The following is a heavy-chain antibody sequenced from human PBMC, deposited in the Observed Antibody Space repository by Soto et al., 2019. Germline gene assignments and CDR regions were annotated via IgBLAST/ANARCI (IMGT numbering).Heavy chain of an antibody. V-gene: IGHV3-23*01. CDR2: ISGSGDST. CDR3: AKDRGSSWYEDAFDY. Sequence: PGGALRLSCAASGFTFSSYAISWVRQAPGKGLEWVSAISGSGDSTYHADSVKGRFTISRDNSKNTLYLQMNSLRAEDTAVYYCAKDRGSSWYEDAFDYWGQGTLVTVSS. CDR1: GFTFSSYA. J-gene: IGHJ4*02. D-gene: IGHD6-13*01.